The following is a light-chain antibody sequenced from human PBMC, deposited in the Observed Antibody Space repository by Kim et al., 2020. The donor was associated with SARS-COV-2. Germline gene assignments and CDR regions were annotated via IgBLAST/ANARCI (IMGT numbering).Light chain of an antibody. J-gene: IGLJ2*01. Sequence: GKRVTICCPRSSVSIADKYVQWYQQRPGGVPTAVIYEDDQRPSGVSDRFSSSIDDSSNSASITISGLRTEDEADYYCQSYNRDNVLFGGGTQLTVL. CDR3: QSYNRDNVL. CDR1: SVSIADKY. V-gene: IGLV6-57*03. CDR2: EDD.